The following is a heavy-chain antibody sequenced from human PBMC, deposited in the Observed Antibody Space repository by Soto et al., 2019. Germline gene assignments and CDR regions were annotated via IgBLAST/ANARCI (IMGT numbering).Heavy chain of an antibody. V-gene: IGHV3-30-3*01. CDR2: MYFDGTTK. J-gene: IGHJ4*02. CDR3: AREGLESFRSTWHFDY. D-gene: IGHD1-26*01. Sequence: QVQLVESGGGVVQPGRSLRLSCAASGFTFSNFAMHWFRQTPGKGLEWVAVMYFDGTTKFDADSVKGRFTVSRDKSQHTLYLKKNSLRAEDKAVYYCAREGLESFRSTWHFDYWGQVTLVTVSS. CDR1: GFTFSNFA.